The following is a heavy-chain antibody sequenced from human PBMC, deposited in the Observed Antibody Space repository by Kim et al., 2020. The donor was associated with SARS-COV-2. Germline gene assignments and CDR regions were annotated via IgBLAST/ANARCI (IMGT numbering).Heavy chain of an antibody. V-gene: IGHV3-15*01. D-gene: IGHD2-2*02. CDR3: TTAYGYCSSTSCYKFDY. CDR1: GFTFSNAW. J-gene: IGHJ4*02. Sequence: GGSLRLSCAASGFTFSNAWMSWVRQAPGKGLEWVGRIKSKTDGGTTDYAAPVKGRFTISRDDSKNTLYLQMNSLKTEDTAVYYCTTAYGYCSSTSCYKFDYWGQGTLVTVSS. CDR2: IKSKTDGGTT.